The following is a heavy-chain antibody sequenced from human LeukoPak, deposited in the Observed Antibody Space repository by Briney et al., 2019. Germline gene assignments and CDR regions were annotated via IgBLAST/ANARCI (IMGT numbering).Heavy chain of an antibody. CDR1: GFTFSSYA. CDR3: ARDPFANFYFDY. CDR2: ISYDGSNK. D-gene: IGHD4/OR15-4a*01. Sequence: RRSLRLSCAASGFTFSSYAMHWVRQAPGKGLEWVAVISYDGSNKYYADSVKGRFTISRDNSKNTLYLQMNSLRAEDTAVYYCARDPFANFYFDYWGQGTLVTVSS. J-gene: IGHJ4*02. V-gene: IGHV3-30*04.